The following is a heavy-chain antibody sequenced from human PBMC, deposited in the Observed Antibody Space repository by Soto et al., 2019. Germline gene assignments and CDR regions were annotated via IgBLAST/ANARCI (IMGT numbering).Heavy chain of an antibody. D-gene: IGHD1-26*01. J-gene: IGHJ5*02. V-gene: IGHV1-46*01. CDR3: ARSSGGNFGIIIEGTNWFAP. CDR1: RDTFTSYY. CDR2: INPHSGST. Sequence: QLVQSGGEVKQPGASVKVSCKAPRDTFTSYYINWVRQAPGQGLEGMGVINPHSGSTAYAQKFKVRVTLTRDTSASTVYMEVSSLTSEDTAMYYCARSSGGNFGIIIEGTNWFAPWGQGTLVTVSS.